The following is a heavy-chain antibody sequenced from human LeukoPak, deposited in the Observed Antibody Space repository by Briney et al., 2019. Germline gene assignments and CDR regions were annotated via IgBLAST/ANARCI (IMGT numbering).Heavy chain of an antibody. V-gene: IGHV3-33*06. CDR2: IWYDGNNK. Sequence: GGSLRLSCAASGFSFGAHGMHWVRRAPGKGLEWVAVIWYDGNNKYYADSVTGRFAISRDNSKSTLFLQMNSLRVEDTAVYHCGKERYGSSSVVDYWGHGTLVTVSS. D-gene: IGHD6-6*01. CDR3: GKERYGSSSVVDY. CDR1: GFSFGAHG. J-gene: IGHJ4*01.